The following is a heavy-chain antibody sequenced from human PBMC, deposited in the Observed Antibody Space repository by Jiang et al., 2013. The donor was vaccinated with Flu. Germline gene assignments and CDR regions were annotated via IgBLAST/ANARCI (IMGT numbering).Heavy chain of an antibody. D-gene: IGHD2-2*01. J-gene: IGHJ5*02. CDR2: ISAGGTI. Sequence: QLLESGGGLIQPAGSLRLSCAASGFTFSSHAMTWVRQAPGKGLEWVSGISAGGTIYYADSVRGRFTISRDNSKNTLFLQMNSLRAEDTAVYFCAKFTSSAVGSNWFDPWGQGTLVTVSS. V-gene: IGHV3-23*01. CDR3: AKFTSSAVGSNWFDP. CDR1: GFTFSSHA.